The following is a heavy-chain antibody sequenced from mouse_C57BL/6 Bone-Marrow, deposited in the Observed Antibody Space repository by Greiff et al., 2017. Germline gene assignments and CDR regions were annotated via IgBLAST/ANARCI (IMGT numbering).Heavy chain of an antibody. J-gene: IGHJ1*03. CDR1: GYTFTSYW. V-gene: IGHV1-59*01. CDR3: ARTGV. Sequence: QVQLQQPGAELVRPGTSVKLSCKASGYTFTSYWMHWVKQRPGQGLEWIGGIDPSDSYNNYNQKFKGQATLTVDTSSSTAYLQLSSLTSAASAVYYCARTGVWGTGTTVTVSA. CDR2: IDPSDSYN.